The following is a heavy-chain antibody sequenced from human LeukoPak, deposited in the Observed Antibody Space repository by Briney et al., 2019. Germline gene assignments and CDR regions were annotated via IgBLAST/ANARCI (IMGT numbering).Heavy chain of an antibody. Sequence: SETLSLTSSVSGGSMSNYYWNWIRLPPGKGLEWIGYVYYGGSTNYNPSLKSRVTISVDTSKNQFSLKLSSVTAADSAFYYCARSGGMFYFDFWGQGNLVTVSS. D-gene: IGHD4-23*01. V-gene: IGHV4-59*01. CDR3: ARSGGMFYFDF. J-gene: IGHJ4*02. CDR1: GGSMSNYY. CDR2: VYYGGST.